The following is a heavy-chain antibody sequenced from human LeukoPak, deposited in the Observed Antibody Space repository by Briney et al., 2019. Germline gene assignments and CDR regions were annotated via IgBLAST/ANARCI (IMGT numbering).Heavy chain of an antibody. J-gene: IGHJ5*02. CDR3: ANLLSPYCGGDCYS. V-gene: IGHV3-74*01. CDR2: INSDGSST. D-gene: IGHD2-21*01. CDR1: GFTFSSYW. Sequence: GGSLRLSCAASGFTFSSYWMHWVRQAPGKGLVWVSRINSDGSSTSYADSVKGRFTISRDNAENTLYLQMNSLRAEDTAVYYCANLLSPYCGGDCYSWGQGTLVTVSS.